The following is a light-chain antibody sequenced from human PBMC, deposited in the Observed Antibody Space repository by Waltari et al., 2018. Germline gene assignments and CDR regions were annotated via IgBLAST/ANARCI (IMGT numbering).Light chain of an antibody. CDR2: GAS. Sequence: VMTQSPATLSVSPGERATLSCRASQSISGNLAWYQQNRGQAPRLLIYGASTRATGIPARFTGSGSGTDFTLTISSLQSEDSAVYYCQQYNRWPPITFGQGTRLEI. CDR3: QQYNRWPPIT. V-gene: IGKV3-15*01. CDR1: QSISGN. J-gene: IGKJ5*01.